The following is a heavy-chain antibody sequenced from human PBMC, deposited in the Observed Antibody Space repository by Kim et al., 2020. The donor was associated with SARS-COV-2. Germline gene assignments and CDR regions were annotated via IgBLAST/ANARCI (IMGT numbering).Heavy chain of an antibody. Sequence: SQTLSLTCAISGDSVSSNSAAWNWIRQSPSRGLEWLGRTYYRSKWYNDYAVSVKSRITINPDTSKNQFSLQLNSVTPEDTAVYYCARAPTYYYDSSGYDFDYWGQGTLVTVSS. CDR3: ARAPTYYYDSSGYDFDY. CDR2: TYYRSKWYN. V-gene: IGHV6-1*01. J-gene: IGHJ4*02. D-gene: IGHD3-22*01. CDR1: GDSVSSNSAA.